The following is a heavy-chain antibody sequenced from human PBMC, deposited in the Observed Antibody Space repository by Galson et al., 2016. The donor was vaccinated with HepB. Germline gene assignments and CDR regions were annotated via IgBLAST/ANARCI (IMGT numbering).Heavy chain of an antibody. CDR1: GFTFSNYW. CDR2: INAAGTNI. CDR3: SRTYGDFDY. V-gene: IGHV3-74*01. Sequence: SLRLSCAASGFTFSNYWMHWVRQGPGQGLVWVSRINAAGTNIKYADSVKGRFTVSSDNAKDTLFLELSNLTAEDTATSYCSRTYGDFDYWGQGTLVIVPS. J-gene: IGHJ4*02. D-gene: IGHD4-17*01.